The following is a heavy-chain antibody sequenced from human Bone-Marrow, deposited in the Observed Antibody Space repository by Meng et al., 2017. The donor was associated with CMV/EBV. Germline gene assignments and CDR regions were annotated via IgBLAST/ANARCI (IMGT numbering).Heavy chain of an antibody. D-gene: IGHD4-17*01. CDR2: IGGSGGSI. J-gene: IGHJ1*01. V-gene: IGHV3-23*01. CDR1: GFTFNTYV. Sequence: GESLKISCAASGFTFNTYVMSWVRQTPGKGLEWVSDIGGSGGSIFYAESVKGRFTISRDNSKNTLYLQMNSLTAEDTAVYYCGQDVMTAVTGSWGQGTLVTVSS. CDR3: GQDVMTAVTGS.